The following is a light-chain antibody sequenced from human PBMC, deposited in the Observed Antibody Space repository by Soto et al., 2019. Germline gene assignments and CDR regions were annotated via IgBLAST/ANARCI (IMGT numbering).Light chain of an antibody. J-gene: IGKJ4*01. CDR2: YTS. V-gene: IGKV3-11*01. CDR1: QYVGTR. Sequence: IVLTQSPATLSSSPGETATLSCRASQYVGTRLAWYQHKPGQAPRLLIYYTSNRATGIPARFSGSGSGTDFTLTISSLQPEDAATYYCQQSFNTPLSFGGGTKVDIK. CDR3: QQSFNTPLS.